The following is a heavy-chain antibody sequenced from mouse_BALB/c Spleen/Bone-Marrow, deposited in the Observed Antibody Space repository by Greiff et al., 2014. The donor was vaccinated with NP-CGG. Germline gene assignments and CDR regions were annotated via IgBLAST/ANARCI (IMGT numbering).Heavy chain of an antibody. D-gene: IGHD1-1*01. CDR3: ASYYYGSSSFAY. V-gene: IGHV14-3*02. CDR2: IDPANGNT. CDR1: GFNIIDTY. Sequence: SGAELVKPGASVKLSCTASGFNIIDTYMHWVKQRPEQGLEWIGRIDPANGNTKYDPKFQGKATITADTSSNTAYLQLSSLTSEDTAVYYCASYYYGSSSFAYWGQGTLVTVSA. J-gene: IGHJ3*01.